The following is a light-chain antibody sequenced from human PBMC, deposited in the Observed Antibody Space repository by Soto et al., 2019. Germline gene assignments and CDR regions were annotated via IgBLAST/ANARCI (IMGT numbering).Light chain of an antibody. CDR3: AAWDDSLDGPT. V-gene: IGLV1-44*01. J-gene: IGLJ2*01. Sequence: QSVLSQPPSTSGTPGQRVTISCSGGTSNIGTYTVSWYQQFPETAPRLLIYGSDRRPSGVPDRFSSSKSGTSASLSIGGLHSEDEAHYYCAAWDDSLDGPTFGGGTKLTVL. CDR2: GSD. CDR1: TSNIGTYT.